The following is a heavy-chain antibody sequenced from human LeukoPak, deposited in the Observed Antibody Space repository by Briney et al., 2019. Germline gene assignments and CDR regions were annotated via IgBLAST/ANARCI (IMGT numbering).Heavy chain of an antibody. D-gene: IGHD3-10*01. V-gene: IGHV4-34*01. CDR1: GGSFSGYY. CDR2: INHSGST. Sequence: SETLSLTCAVYGGSFSGYYWSWIRQPPGEGLEWIGEINHSGSTNYNPSLKSRVTISVDTSKNQFSLKLSSLTAADTAVYYCARESARVKDMVRGVISSFDYWGQGTLVTVSS. CDR3: ARESARVKDMVRGVISSFDY. J-gene: IGHJ4*02.